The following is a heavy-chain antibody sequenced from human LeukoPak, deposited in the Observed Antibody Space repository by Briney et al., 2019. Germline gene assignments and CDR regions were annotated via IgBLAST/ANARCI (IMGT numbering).Heavy chain of an antibody. Sequence: ASVKVSCKASGYTFTSYGISWVRQAPGQGLEWMGWISAYNGNTNYAQKLQGRVTMTTDTSTSTAYMELRSLRSDDTAVYYCARVQLWFRDRGDHSQMDVWGKGTTVTVSS. V-gene: IGHV1-18*04. CDR2: ISAYNGNT. J-gene: IGHJ6*04. D-gene: IGHD3-10*01. CDR3: ARVQLWFRDRGDHSQMDV. CDR1: GYTFTSYG.